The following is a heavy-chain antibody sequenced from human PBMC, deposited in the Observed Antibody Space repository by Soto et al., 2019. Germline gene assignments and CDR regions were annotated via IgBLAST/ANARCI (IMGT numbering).Heavy chain of an antibody. CDR2: IYYRGNA. J-gene: IGHJ4*02. Sequence: QLQLQESGPGLVKPSETLSLTCSVSDDSINSDNYYWGWIRQPPGQGLEWIGSIYYRGNANYNPALQTRVTISLDKSMTQFSLKLNSVTAADSAVYFCARLEGLATISYCFDFWGPGALVTVSS. D-gene: IGHD3-9*01. V-gene: IGHV4-39*01. CDR1: DDSINSDNYY. CDR3: ARLEGLATISYCFDF.